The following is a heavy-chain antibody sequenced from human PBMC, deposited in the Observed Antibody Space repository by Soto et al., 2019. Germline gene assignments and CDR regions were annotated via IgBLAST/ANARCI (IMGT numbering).Heavy chain of an antibody. CDR1: GGSISSGGYY. CDR2: IYYSGST. V-gene: IGHV4-31*03. J-gene: IGHJ4*02. Sequence: PSETLSLTCTVSGGSISSGGYYWSWIRQHPGKGLEWIGYIYYSGSTYYNPSLKSRVTISVDTSKNQFSLKLSSVTAADTAVYYCARDFGTYYYDSSGYYNLGAKKYYFDYWGQGTLVTVSS. D-gene: IGHD3-22*01. CDR3: ARDFGTYYYDSSGYYNLGAKKYYFDY.